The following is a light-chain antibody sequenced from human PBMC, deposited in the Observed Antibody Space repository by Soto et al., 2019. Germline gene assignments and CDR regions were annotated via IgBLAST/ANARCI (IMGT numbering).Light chain of an antibody. J-gene: IGKJ1*01. Sequence: DIQLTQSPPTLSASVGDRVTITCRASQSIRYYLAWYQQMPGKAPKLLIYGASSLQSGVPSRFSGSGSGTEFPLPISSLQPDDFATYFCQHHNSYSQTFGQGTKVEIK. CDR3: QHHNSYSQT. V-gene: IGKV1-5*01. CDR2: GAS. CDR1: QSIRYY.